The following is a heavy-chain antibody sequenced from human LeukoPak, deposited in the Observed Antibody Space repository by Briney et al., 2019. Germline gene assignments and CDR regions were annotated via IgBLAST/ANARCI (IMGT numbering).Heavy chain of an antibody. CDR2: IIPILGIA. Sequence: ASVKVSCKASGGAFSSYAISWVRQAPGQGLEWMGRIIPILGIANHAQKFQGRVTITADKSTSTAYMELSSLRSEDTAVYYCARWYSSGWAEYFQHWGQGTLVTVSS. D-gene: IGHD6-19*01. J-gene: IGHJ1*01. CDR1: GGAFSSYA. CDR3: ARWYSSGWAEYFQH. V-gene: IGHV1-69*04.